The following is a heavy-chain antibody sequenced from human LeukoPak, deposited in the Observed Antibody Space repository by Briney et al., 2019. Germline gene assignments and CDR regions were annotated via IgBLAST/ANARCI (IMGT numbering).Heavy chain of an antibody. CDR3: ARSRYGSAWYGFDI. CDR1: GASVSSYY. D-gene: IGHD6-19*01. CDR2: ISYSGST. Sequence: SETLSLTCSVSGASVSSYYWSWIRQPPGKGLEWIGYISYSGSTSYKSSLKSRVTISVDTSKNQFSLRLSSVTAADTAVYYCARSRYGSAWYGFDIWGQGTMVTVSS. V-gene: IGHV4-59*08. J-gene: IGHJ3*02.